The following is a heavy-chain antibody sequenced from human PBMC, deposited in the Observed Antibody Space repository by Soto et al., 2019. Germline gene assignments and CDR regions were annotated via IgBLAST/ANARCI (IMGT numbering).Heavy chain of an antibody. CDR2: FYYSGST. J-gene: IGHJ6*01. D-gene: IGHD6-13*01. V-gene: IGHV4-39*01. CDR3: ASHPAVSAVAYYGLDV. Sequence: QLQLQESGPGLVKPSETLSLTCTVSGDSISSSSYYWGWIRQPPGKGLEWIVSFYYSGSTYYNPALKSRVTLSVDTANNQFTLKVHSATAADTAVYYCASHPAVSAVAYYGLDVWGQGTTVTVSS. CDR1: GDSISSSSYY.